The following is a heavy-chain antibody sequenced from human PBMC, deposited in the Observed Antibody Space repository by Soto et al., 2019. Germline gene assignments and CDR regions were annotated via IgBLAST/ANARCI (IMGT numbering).Heavy chain of an antibody. D-gene: IGHD5-18*01. Sequence: QVQLVESGGGVVQPGRSLRLSCAASGFTFSSYGMHWVRQASGKGLEWVAVIWYDGSNKYYADSVKGRFTISRDNSKNTLYLQMNSLRAEDTAVYYCARGGYSYGRTYYYYGMDVWGQGTTVTVSS. CDR2: IWYDGSNK. J-gene: IGHJ6*02. CDR3: ARGGYSYGRTYYYYGMDV. CDR1: GFTFSSYG. V-gene: IGHV3-33*01.